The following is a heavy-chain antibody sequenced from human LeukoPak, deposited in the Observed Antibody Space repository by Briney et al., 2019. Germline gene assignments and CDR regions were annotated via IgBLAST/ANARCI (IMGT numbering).Heavy chain of an antibody. J-gene: IGHJ4*02. CDR3: ARESRYSSGWYSVYLDY. V-gene: IGHV3-21*01. D-gene: IGHD6-19*01. Sequence: PGGSLRLSCAASGFTFSSYSMNWVRQAPGKGLEWVSSISSSSSYIYYADSVKGRFTISRDNAKNSLYLQMNSLRAEDTAVYYCARESRYSSGWYSVYLDYWGQGTLVTVSS. CDR1: GFTFSSYS. CDR2: ISSSSSYI.